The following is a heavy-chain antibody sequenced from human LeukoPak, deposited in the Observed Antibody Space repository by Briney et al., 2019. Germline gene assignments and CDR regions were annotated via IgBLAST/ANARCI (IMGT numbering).Heavy chain of an antibody. CDR2: ISYDGSNK. CDR1: GFTFSTFG. CDR3: AKGHVEWVAAEVFDY. D-gene: IGHD6-13*01. V-gene: IGHV3-30*18. J-gene: IGHJ4*02. Sequence: GGSLRLSCAASGFTFSTFGMHWVRQAPGKGLEWVALISYDGSNKYYADSVKGRFTISRDNSKNTLYLQMNSLRAEDTAVYYCAKGHVEWVAAEVFDYWGQGTLVTVSS.